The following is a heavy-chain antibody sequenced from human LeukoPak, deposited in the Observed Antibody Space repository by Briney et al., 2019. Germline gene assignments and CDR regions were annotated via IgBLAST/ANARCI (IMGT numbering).Heavy chain of an antibody. CDR1: GGSISSYY. CDR3: ARDIGVYCSSTSCHPFDY. Sequence: SETLSLTCTVSGGSISSYYWSWIRQPAGKGLEWIGRIYTSGSTNYNPSLKSRVTMSVDTSKNQFSLKLSSVTAADTAVYYCARDIGVYCSSTSCHPFDYWGQGTLVTVSS. CDR2: IYTSGST. V-gene: IGHV4-4*07. D-gene: IGHD2-2*01. J-gene: IGHJ4*02.